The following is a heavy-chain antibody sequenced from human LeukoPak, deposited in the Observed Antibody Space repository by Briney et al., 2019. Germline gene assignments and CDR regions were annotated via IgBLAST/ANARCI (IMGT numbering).Heavy chain of an antibody. CDR2: IYSGGST. V-gene: IGHV3-53*01. D-gene: IGHD6-19*01. J-gene: IGHJ4*02. Sequence: GGSLRLSCAASGFTVSSNYMSWVRQAPGKGLEWVSVIYSGGSTYYADSVKGRFTISRDNSKNTLYLQMNSLRAEDTAVYYRAREGSGSAFGFDYWGQGTLVTVSS. CDR3: AREGSGSAFGFDY. CDR1: GFTVSSNY.